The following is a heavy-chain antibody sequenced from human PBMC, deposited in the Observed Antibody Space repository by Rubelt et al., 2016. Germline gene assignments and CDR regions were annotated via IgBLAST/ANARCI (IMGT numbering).Heavy chain of an antibody. D-gene: IGHD6-13*01. CDR2: INHSGST. V-gene: IGHV4-34*01. CDR1: GGSFSGYY. Sequence: QVQLQQWGAGLLKPSETLSLTCAVYGGSFSGYYWSWIRQPPGKGLGWIGEINHSGSTNYNPSLKSRVTISVDTSKTQFSLKLSSVTAADTAVYYCARGRRGSSSWLGRDYYGMDVWGQGTTVTVSS. CDR3: ARGRRGSSSWLGRDYYGMDV. J-gene: IGHJ6*02.